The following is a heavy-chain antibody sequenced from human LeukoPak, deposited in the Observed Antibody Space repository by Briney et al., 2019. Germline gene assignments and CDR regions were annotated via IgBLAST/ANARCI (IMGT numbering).Heavy chain of an antibody. CDR3: AKDFSGAIDS. J-gene: IGHJ4*02. CDR2: INRDGTST. D-gene: IGHD3-10*01. CDR1: GFTFSSNL. V-gene: IGHV3-74*01. Sequence: PGGSLRLSCAASGFTFSSNLMHWVRQGPGKGLVWVSHINRDGTSTRYADSVKGRFTISRDNAKNTLYLQMNSLRAEDTAVYFCAKDFSGAIDSWGQGTLVTVSS.